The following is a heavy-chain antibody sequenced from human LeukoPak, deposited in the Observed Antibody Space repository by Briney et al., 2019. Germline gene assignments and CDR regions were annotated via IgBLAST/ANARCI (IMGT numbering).Heavy chain of an antibody. Sequence: PGGSLRLSCAASGFTFSSYAMSWVRQAPGKGLEWVSAISGSGGSTYYADSVKGRFTISRDNSKNTLYLQMNSLTADDTAVYYCASSPPTGITVSYFDYWGPGTLVTVSS. D-gene: IGHD4-23*01. J-gene: IGHJ4*02. CDR3: ASSPPTGITVSYFDY. CDR2: ISGSGGST. V-gene: IGHV3-23*01. CDR1: GFTFSSYA.